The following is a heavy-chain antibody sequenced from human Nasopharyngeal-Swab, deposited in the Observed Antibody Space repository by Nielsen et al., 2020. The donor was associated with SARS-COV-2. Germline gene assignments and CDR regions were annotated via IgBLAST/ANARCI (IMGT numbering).Heavy chain of an antibody. J-gene: IGHJ4*02. CDR3: VRDSGSYLGIDY. V-gene: IGHV3-7*01. CDR2: IKKDGGEK. D-gene: IGHD1-26*01. Sequence: GASVKISCAACGFTFSTFWMSWVCQAPGKGLEWVANIKKDGGEKNYVDSLKDRFTTSRDNAKNSLYLQMNSLRAEDTAVYYCVRDSGSYLGIDYWGQGTLVTVSS. CDR1: GFTFSTFW.